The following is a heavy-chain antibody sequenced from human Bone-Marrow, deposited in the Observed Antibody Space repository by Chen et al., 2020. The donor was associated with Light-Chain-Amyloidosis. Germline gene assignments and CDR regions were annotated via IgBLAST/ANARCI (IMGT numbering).Heavy chain of an antibody. CDR3: ANTGGAVNPYFYYYYMDV. V-gene: IGHV3-23*01. J-gene: IGHJ6*03. Sequence: EVQLLESGGGLVQPGGSLRLFCAASGLTLSSYAMTWVRQAPGKGLDWVSTISRSGGRTYYADSVKGRFTISRDNPKNTLYLQMNSLRAEDTAVYYCANTGGAVNPYFYYYYMDVWGRGTTVTVSS. D-gene: IGHD3-10*01. CDR1: GLTLSSYA. CDR2: ISRSGGRT.